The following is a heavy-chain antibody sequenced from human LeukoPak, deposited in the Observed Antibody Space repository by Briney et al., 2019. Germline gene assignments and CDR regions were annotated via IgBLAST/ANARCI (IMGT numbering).Heavy chain of an antibody. J-gene: IGHJ4*02. D-gene: IGHD2-2*01. CDR3: ARHGIVVVPAAPFDY. V-gene: IGHV5-51*01. Sequence: ETLSLTCTVSGGSISSYYWSWIRQPPGKGLEWMGIIYPGDSDTRYSPSFQGQVTISADKSISTAYLQWSSLKASDTAMYYCARHGIVVVPAAPFDYWGQGTLVTVSS. CDR2: IYPGDSDT. CDR1: GGSISSYY.